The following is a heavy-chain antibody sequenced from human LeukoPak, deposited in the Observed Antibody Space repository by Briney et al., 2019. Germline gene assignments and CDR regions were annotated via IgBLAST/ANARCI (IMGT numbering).Heavy chain of an antibody. Sequence: SETLSLTCTVSGGSISSGGYYWSWIRQHPGKGLEWIGYIYYSGSTYYNPSLKSRVTISVDTSMNQFSLKLSSVTAADTAVYYCARVLLPDTAMVQRVDAFDIWGQGTMVTVSS. CDR3: ARVLLPDTAMVQRVDAFDI. V-gene: IGHV4-31*03. J-gene: IGHJ3*02. CDR1: GGSISSGGYY. D-gene: IGHD5-18*01. CDR2: IYYSGST.